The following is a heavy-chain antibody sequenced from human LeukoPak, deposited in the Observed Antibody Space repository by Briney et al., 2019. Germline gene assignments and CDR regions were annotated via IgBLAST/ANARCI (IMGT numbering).Heavy chain of an antibody. CDR3: GRDALVGYFSYYYMDV. D-gene: IGHD2-15*01. CDR2: IYYSGNT. J-gene: IGHJ6*03. V-gene: IGHV4-59*01. CDR1: GGSISSYY. Sequence: SETLSLTCTVSGGSISSYYWSWIRQPPGKGLEYIGYIYYSGNTNYNPSLKSRVSISVDTSKNRFSLKLSSVTAADTAVYYCGRDALVGYFSYYYMDVWGKGTTVTVSS.